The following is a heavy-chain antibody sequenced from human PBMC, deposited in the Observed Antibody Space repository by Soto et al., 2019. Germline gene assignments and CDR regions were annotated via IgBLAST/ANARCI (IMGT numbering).Heavy chain of an antibody. V-gene: IGHV4-34*01. CDR3: ASGRIDCGGDCYFGH. CDR2: INHSGST. Sequence: QVQLQQWGAGLLKPSETLSLTCAVCGGSFSDYYWSWIRQPPGKGLEWIGDINHSGSTSYNPSLKSRVTMSVDTSKNQFSLKLTSVTAADTAVYYCASGRIDCGGDCYFGHWGQGTLVTVSS. CDR1: GGSFSDYY. J-gene: IGHJ5*02. D-gene: IGHD2-21*02.